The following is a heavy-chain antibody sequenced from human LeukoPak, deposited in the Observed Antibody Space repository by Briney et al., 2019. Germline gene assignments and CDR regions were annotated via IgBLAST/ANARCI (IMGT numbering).Heavy chain of an antibody. CDR1: GFTVSSNY. J-gene: IGHJ4*02. V-gene: IGHV3-23*01. Sequence: GGSLRLSCAASGFTVSSNYMSWVRQAPGKGLEWVSAISGSGGSTYYADSVKGRFTISRDNSKNTLYLQMNSLRAEDTAVYYCAKARGYSGYDPFDYWGQGTLVTVSS. D-gene: IGHD5-12*01. CDR3: AKARGYSGYDPFDY. CDR2: ISGSGGST.